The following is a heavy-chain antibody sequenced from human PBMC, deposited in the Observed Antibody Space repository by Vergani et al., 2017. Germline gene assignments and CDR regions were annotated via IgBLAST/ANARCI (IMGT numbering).Heavy chain of an antibody. V-gene: IGHV1-18*01. CDR1: GYTFTSYG. J-gene: IGHJ6*02. CDR3: ARRFYIAEYYYYDYGMDV. D-gene: IGHD6-13*01. Sequence: QVQLVQSGAEVKKPGASVKVSCKASGYTFTSYGISWVRQAPGQGLEWMGWISAYNGNTNYAQKLQGRVTMTTDTSTSTAYIELRSLRSDDTAVYYCARRFYIAEYYYYDYGMDVWGRGTTVTVSS. CDR2: ISAYNGNT.